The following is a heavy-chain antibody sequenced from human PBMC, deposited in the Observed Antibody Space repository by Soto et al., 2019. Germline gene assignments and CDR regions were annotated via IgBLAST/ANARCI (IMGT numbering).Heavy chain of an antibody. CDR1: GFTFSSYG. CDR2: ISYDGSNK. J-gene: IGHJ4*02. Sequence: QVQLVESGGGVVQPGRSLRLSCAASGFTFSSYGMHWVRQAPGKGLEWVAGISYDGSNKYYADSVKGRFTISRDNSKNTLYLQMNSLRAEDTAVYYCAKGSTAMTYFDYWGQGTLVTFSS. D-gene: IGHD5-18*01. CDR3: AKGSTAMTYFDY. V-gene: IGHV3-30*18.